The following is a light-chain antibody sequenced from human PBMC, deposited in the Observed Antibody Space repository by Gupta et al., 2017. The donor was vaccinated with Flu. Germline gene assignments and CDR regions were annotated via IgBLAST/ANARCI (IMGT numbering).Light chain of an antibody. J-gene: IGLJ1*01. Sequence: ITISCTGTSSAVGSYNYVCWHHQHPAKTHILMIYDVSKRTAVVASRFSASESGNTASLTISELEEEDEADYYYSSSTSSSNYVFGTGTKVTVL. CDR1: SSAVGSYNY. CDR3: SSSTSSSNYV. V-gene: IGLV2-14*04. CDR2: DVS.